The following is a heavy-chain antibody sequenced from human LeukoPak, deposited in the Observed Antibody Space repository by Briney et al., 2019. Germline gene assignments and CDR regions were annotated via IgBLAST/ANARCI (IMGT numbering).Heavy chain of an antibody. CDR3: EAYYYDSSGYYVDY. V-gene: IGHV1-69*01. CDR1: GGTFSSYA. J-gene: IGHJ4*02. CDR2: IIPIFGTA. D-gene: IGHD3-22*01. Sequence: SVKVSCKASGGTFSSYAISWVRQAPGQGLEWMGGIIPIFGTANYTQKFQGRVTITADESTSTAYMELSSLRSEDTAVYYCEAYYYDSSGYYVDYWGQGTLVTVSS.